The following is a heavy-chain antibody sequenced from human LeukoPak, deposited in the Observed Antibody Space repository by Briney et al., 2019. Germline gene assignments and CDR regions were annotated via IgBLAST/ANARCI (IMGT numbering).Heavy chain of an antibody. D-gene: IGHD5-18*01. J-gene: IGHJ4*02. CDR3: ARGSQWIQLCRYFDY. CDR2: ISAYNGNT. Sequence: ASVKVSCKASGYTFTSYGISWVRQAPGQGLEWMGWISAYNGNTDYAQKLQGRATMTTDTSTSTAYMELRSLRSDDTAVYYCARGSQWIQLCRYFDYWGQGTLVTVSS. CDR1: GYTFTSYG. V-gene: IGHV1-18*01.